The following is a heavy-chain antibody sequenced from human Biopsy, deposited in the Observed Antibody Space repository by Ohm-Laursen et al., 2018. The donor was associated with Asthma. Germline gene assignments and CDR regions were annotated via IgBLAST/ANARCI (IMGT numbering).Heavy chain of an antibody. CDR3: ARGDSSNWSHYYFDY. J-gene: IGHJ4*02. Sequence: SPLRLSCSASGFTFSNYAMHWVRQAPGKGMEWVGVIAYDGRDKYYAASVKGRFTISRDNSKNTLFLQMHSLRAEDTAVYYCARGDSSNWSHYYFDYWGQGTLVTVSS. CDR2: IAYDGRDK. CDR1: GFTFSNYA. D-gene: IGHD3-22*01. V-gene: IGHV3-30*03.